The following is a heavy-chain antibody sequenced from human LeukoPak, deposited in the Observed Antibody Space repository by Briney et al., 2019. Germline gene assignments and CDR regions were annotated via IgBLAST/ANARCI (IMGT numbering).Heavy chain of an antibody. CDR1: GFTFSSYA. CDR2: ISGSGGST. D-gene: IGHD3-16*01. CDR3: AKTFWGSSRGYFDY. Sequence: GGSLRLSCAGSGFTFSSYAMSWVRQAPGKGLEWVSAISGSGGSTYYADSVKGRFTISRDNSKNTLYLQMNSLRAEDTAVYYCAKTFWGSSRGYFDYWGQGTLVTVSS. J-gene: IGHJ4*02. V-gene: IGHV3-23*01.